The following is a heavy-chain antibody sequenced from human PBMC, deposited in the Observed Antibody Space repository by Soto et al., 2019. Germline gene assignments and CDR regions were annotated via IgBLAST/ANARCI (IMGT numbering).Heavy chain of an antibody. Sequence: LSLTCAISGDSVSSNSAAWNWIRQSPSRGLEWLGRTYYRSKWYNDYAVSVKSRITINPDTSKNQFSLKLSSVTAADTAVYYCATASGAKYYGSGSYYNPYYYYGMDVWGQGTTVTVSS. V-gene: IGHV6-1*01. CDR1: GDSVSSNSAA. D-gene: IGHD3-10*01. CDR3: ATASGAKYYGSGSYYNPYYYYGMDV. CDR2: TYYRSKWYN. J-gene: IGHJ6*02.